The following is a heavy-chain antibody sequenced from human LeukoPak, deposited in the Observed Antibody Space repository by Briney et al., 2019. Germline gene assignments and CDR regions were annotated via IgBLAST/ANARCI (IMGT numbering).Heavy chain of an antibody. CDR2: ISGSGSDT. CDR3: AKDPNDYGDHYFDY. D-gene: IGHD4-17*01. V-gene: IGHV3-23*01. CDR1: GFTFSSYA. J-gene: IGHJ4*02. Sequence: GGSLRLSCEASGFTFSSYAMSWVRQAPGKGLEWVSSISGSGSDTHCADSVKGRFTISRDNSKNTLYLQMNSLRAEDTAVYYCAKDPNDYGDHYFDYWGQGTLVTVSS.